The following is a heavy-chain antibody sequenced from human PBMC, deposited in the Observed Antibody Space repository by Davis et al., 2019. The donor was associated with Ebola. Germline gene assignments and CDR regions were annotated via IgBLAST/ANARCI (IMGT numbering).Heavy chain of an antibody. V-gene: IGHV4-38-2*02. CDR2: MYDDGTT. CDR1: GYSISSNYF. CDR3: AASGRYYGPVDY. Sequence: SETLSLTCTVSGYSISSNYFWGWIRQPPGKGLEWIASMYDDGTTSYNPPLKNRVTISVDTSKNQFSLKLKSVTAADTAVYFCAASGRYYGPVDYWGQGTLVTVSS. J-gene: IGHJ4*02. D-gene: IGHD1-26*01.